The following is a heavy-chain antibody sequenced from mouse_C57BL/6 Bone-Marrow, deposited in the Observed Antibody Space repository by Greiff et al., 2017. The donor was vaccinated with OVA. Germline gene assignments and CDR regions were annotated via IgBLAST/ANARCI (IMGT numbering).Heavy chain of an antibody. CDR1: GFTFTNYY. CDR3: ARYKGRVAVDYFDY. CDR2: IRNKPNGSTT. D-gene: IGHD1-1*01. J-gene: IGHJ2*01. Sequence: DVKLVESGGGLVQPGDSLSLSCAASGFTFTNYYMSWVRQPPGKALEWLAFIRNKPNGSTTEYSASVMGRFTISRDNSQSILYLQMNALRAEDSATYYCARYKGRVAVDYFDYWGQGTALTVSS. V-gene: IGHV7-3*01.